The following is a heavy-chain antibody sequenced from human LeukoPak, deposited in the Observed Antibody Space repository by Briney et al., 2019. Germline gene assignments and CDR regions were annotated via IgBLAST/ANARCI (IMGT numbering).Heavy chain of an antibody. D-gene: IGHD1-26*01. Sequence: ASVKVSCRAPGYIFTGYYMRWLRQAPGQGLEWMGRINPNSGDTNNAQKFQGRVTMTRDTSISTAYMELSRLRSDDTAVYYCARRQSFGSYYDAFDIWGQGTMVTVSS. J-gene: IGHJ3*02. V-gene: IGHV1-2*06. CDR1: GYIFTGYY. CDR3: ARRQSFGSYYDAFDI. CDR2: INPNSGDT.